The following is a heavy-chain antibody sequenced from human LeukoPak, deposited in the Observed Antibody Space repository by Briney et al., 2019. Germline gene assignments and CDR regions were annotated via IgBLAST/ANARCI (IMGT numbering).Heavy chain of an antibody. J-gene: IGHJ3*02. D-gene: IGHD6-13*01. CDR1: GVSISSYY. CDR3: ARGGIAAAGMAEAFDI. V-gene: IGHV4-4*07. Sequence: PSETLSLTCTVSGVSISSYYWSWIRQPAGKGLEWIGRIYTSGSTNYNPSLKSRVTMSVDTSKNQFSLKLSSVTAADTAVYYCARGGIAAAGMAEAFDIWGQGTMVTVSS. CDR2: IYTSGST.